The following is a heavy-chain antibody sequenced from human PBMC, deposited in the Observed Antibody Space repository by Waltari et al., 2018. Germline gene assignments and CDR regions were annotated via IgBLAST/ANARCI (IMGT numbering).Heavy chain of an antibody. D-gene: IGHD4-17*01. V-gene: IGHV3-7*01. CDR1: GFTFSSHW. Sequence: EVQLVESGGGLVQPGGSLRLSCAASGFTFSSHWMGWVRQAPGKGLGGVSNIKQDGSEKYYVDSVKGRFTISRDNAKNSLYLQMNSLTAEDTAVYYCARGVFGDYTAFDYWGQGTLGTVSS. J-gene: IGHJ4*02. CDR2: IKQDGSEK. CDR3: ARGVFGDYTAFDY.